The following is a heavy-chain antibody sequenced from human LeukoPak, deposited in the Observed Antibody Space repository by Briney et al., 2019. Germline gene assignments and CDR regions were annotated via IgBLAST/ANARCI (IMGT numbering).Heavy chain of an antibody. CDR1: GFTFSSFA. V-gene: IGHV3-30-3*01. Sequence: PGGSLRLSCAASGFTFSSFAMHWVRQAPGKGLDWVAVISYDGSNKYYADSVKGRFTISRDNAKNSLYLQMNSLRAEDTALYYCAKDISEGVVPAAIASWGQGTLVTVSS. CDR2: ISYDGSNK. J-gene: IGHJ5*02. D-gene: IGHD2-2*01. CDR3: AKDISEGVVPAAIAS.